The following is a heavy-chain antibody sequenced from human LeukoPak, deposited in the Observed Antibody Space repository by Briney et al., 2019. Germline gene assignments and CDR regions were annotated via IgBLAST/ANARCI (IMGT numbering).Heavy chain of an antibody. D-gene: IGHD5-18*01. CDR1: GFTFSSYW. J-gene: IGHJ4*02. V-gene: IGHV3-7*01. CDR3: AKRLGGIQLHSGPFDY. CDR2: IKQDGSEK. Sequence: QTGGSLRLSCAASGFTFSSYWMSWVRQAPGKGLEWVANIKQDGSEKYYVDSVKGRFTISRDNAKNSLYLQMNSLRAEDTAVYYCAKRLGGIQLHSGPFDYWGQGTLVTVSS.